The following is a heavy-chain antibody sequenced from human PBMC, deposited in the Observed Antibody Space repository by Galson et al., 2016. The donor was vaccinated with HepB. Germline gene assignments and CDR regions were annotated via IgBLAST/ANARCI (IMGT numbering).Heavy chain of an antibody. Sequence: SLRLSCAASGFIFRSYGMHWVRQAPGKGLEWVAVIWYDGSNKYYADAVKGRFTISRDNSKNTLYLQMNSLRAEDPAVYYCARDRMSGNPDAYVGHWGQGTLVTVSS. CDR1: GFIFRSYG. V-gene: IGHV3-33*01. CDR3: ARDRMSGNPDAYVGH. D-gene: IGHD4-23*01. CDR2: IWYDGSNK. J-gene: IGHJ4*02.